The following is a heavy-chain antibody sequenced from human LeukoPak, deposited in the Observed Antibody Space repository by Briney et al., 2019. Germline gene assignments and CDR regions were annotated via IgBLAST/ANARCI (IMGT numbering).Heavy chain of an antibody. CDR2: IYTSGSL. Sequence: SETLSLTCTVSGGSISSGSYYWSWIRQPAGEGLEWIGRIYTSGSLNYNPSLKNRVTISVDTSKNQFSLKLSSVTAADTAVYYCARVLGYCSSTSCHTADYWGQGTLVTVSS. V-gene: IGHV4-61*02. J-gene: IGHJ4*02. CDR3: ARVLGYCSSTSCHTADY. CDR1: GGSISSGSYY. D-gene: IGHD2-2*01.